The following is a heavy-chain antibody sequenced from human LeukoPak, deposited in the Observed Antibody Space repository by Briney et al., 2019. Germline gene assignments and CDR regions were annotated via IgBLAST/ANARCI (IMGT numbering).Heavy chain of an antibody. CDR1: GGSFSGYY. D-gene: IGHD5-18*01. CDR3: ARRKYSYGQAWFDP. CDR2: INHSGST. Sequence: SETLSLTCAVYGGSFSGYYWSWIRQPPGKGLEWVGEINHSGSTNYNPSLKSRVTISVDTSKNQFSLKLSSVTAADTAVYYRARRKYSYGQAWFDPWGQGTLVTVSS. V-gene: IGHV4-34*01. J-gene: IGHJ5*02.